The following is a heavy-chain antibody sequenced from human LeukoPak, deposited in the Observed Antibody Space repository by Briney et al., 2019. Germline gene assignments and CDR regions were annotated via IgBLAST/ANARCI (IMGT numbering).Heavy chain of an antibody. CDR1: GGSISSSSYY. CDR2: IYYSGST. D-gene: IGHD2/OR15-2a*01. Sequence: PSETLSLTCTVSGGSISSSSYYWGWIRQPPGKGLEWIGSIYYSGSTYYNPSLKSRVTISVDTSKNQFSLKLSSVTAADTAVYYCARGIYPAVWFDPWGQGTLVTVSS. J-gene: IGHJ5*02. V-gene: IGHV4-39*01. CDR3: ARGIYPAVWFDP.